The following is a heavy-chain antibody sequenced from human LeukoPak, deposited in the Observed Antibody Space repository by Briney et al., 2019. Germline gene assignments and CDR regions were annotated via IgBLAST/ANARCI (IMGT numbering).Heavy chain of an antibody. J-gene: IGHJ4*02. Sequence: GGSLRLSCAASGFTFSSYGMHWVRQAPGKGLEWVAVIWYDGSNKYYADSVKGRFTISRDNSKNTLYLQMNSLRAEDTAVYYCAREAAYSSSPYYFDYWGQGTLVTVAS. CDR2: IWYDGSNK. CDR3: AREAAYSSSPYYFDY. V-gene: IGHV3-33*01. D-gene: IGHD6-6*01. CDR1: GFTFSSYG.